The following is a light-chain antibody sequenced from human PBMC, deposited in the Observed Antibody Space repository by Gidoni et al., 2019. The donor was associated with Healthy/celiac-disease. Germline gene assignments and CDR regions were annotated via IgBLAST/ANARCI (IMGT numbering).Light chain of an antibody. J-gene: IGLJ2*01. CDR1: SSDVGSYNL. CDR2: EVS. V-gene: IGLV2-23*02. CDR3: CSYAGSSTFVV. Sequence: QSALTQPAPVSGPPAQSITIPCTGTSSDVGSYNLVSWYQQHPGKAPKLMIYEVSKRPSGVSNRFSGSKSGNTASLTISGLQAEDEADYYCCSYAGSSTFVVFGGGTKLTVL.